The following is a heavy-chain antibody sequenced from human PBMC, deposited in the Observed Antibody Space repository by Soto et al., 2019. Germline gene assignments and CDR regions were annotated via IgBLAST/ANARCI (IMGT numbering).Heavy chain of an antibody. Sequence: QVQLQESGPGLVKPSETLSLTCTVSGGSISSYYWSWIRQPPGQGLEWIGYIYYSGSTNYNPSPKSRVTISVDTSKNQFSLKLSSVTAADTAVYYCARRYGVAFDIWGQGTMVTVSS. D-gene: IGHD3-10*01. V-gene: IGHV4-59*08. J-gene: IGHJ3*02. CDR3: ARRYGVAFDI. CDR1: GGSISSYY. CDR2: IYYSGST.